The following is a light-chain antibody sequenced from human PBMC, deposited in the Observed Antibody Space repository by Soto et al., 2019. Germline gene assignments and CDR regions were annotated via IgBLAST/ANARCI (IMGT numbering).Light chain of an antibody. CDR1: SSDVGAYDF. J-gene: IGLJ1*01. Sequence: QSVLTQPASVSGSPGQSIAISCTGTSSDVGAYDFVSWYQQHPDKAPKLMIYEVSHRPSGVSYRFSGSKSVNTATLTISGLQAEDEADYYCSSYKTSSTRVFGTGTKVTVL. CDR2: EVS. CDR3: SSYKTSSTRV. V-gene: IGLV2-14*03.